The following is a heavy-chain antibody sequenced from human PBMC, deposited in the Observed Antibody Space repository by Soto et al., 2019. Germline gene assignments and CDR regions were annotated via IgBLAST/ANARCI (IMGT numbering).Heavy chain of an antibody. Sequence: SETLSLTCSVSGGSISSVGHYWTWIRQQPGKGQEWIGYIYYSGSTDYNPSLKSRVTISVDRSKNQFSLNLSSVTAADTAIYYCARESGGYDSSTRYGLDVWGQGTTVTVSS. CDR1: GGSISSVGHY. CDR2: IYYSGST. CDR3: ARESGGYDSSTRYGLDV. J-gene: IGHJ6*02. V-gene: IGHV4-31*03. D-gene: IGHD6-25*01.